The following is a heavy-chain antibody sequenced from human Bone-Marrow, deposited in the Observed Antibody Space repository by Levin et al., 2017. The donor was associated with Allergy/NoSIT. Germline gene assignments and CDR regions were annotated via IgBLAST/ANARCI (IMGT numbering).Heavy chain of an antibody. CDR1: GFTFSSYT. CDR3: AKLGIVVAETDY. CDR2: IIGSGGLT. J-gene: IGHJ4*02. D-gene: IGHD6-19*01. V-gene: IGHV3-23*01. Sequence: GASVKVSCAASGFTFSSYTMTWVRQAPGKGPEWVSAIIGSGGLTYYADKVKGRFTISRDNSKNTLYLQMNSLRHDDTAVYYCAKLGIVVAETDYWGQGTLVTVSS.